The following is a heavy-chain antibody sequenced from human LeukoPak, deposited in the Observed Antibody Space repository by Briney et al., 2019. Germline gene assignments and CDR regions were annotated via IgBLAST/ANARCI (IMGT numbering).Heavy chain of an antibody. Sequence: GGSLRLSCAASGFTFSSYSMNWVRQAPGKGLEWVSYISSSSSTIYYADSVKVRFTISRDNAKNSLYLQMNSLRAEDTAVYYCARFTRGYYNWFDPWGQGTLVTVSS. CDR1: GFTFSSYS. CDR2: ISSSSSTI. V-gene: IGHV3-48*01. CDR3: ARFTRGYYNWFDP. J-gene: IGHJ5*02. D-gene: IGHD3-22*01.